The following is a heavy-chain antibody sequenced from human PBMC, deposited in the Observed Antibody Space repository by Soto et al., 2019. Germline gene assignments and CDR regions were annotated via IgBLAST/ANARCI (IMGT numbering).Heavy chain of an antibody. V-gene: IGHV1-46*01. Sequence: GASVKVSCKASGYTFTSYYMHWVRQAPGQGLEWMGIINPSGGSTSYAQKFQGRVTMTRDTSTSTVYMELSSLRSEDTAVYYCARDPAVAGTYNWFDPWGQGTLVTVSS. CDR1: GYTFTSYY. CDR3: ARDPAVAGTYNWFDP. D-gene: IGHD6-19*01. CDR2: INPSGGST. J-gene: IGHJ5*02.